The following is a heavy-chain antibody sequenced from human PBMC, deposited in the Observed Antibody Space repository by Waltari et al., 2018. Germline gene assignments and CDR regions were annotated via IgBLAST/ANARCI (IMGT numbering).Heavy chain of an antibody. CDR2: IKSKNDVGTT. J-gene: IGHJ4*02. CDR1: GFTFSNAW. V-gene: IGHV3-15*01. Sequence: EVQLVESGGGLVKPGGSLRLSCAASGFTFSNAWMSWVRQAPGKGLEWVGRIKSKNDVGTTDYAAPVKGRFTSSRDDSKNTLYLQMNSLKTEDTAVYYCTTDEGTTVTLGTGVWGQGTLVTVSS. CDR3: TTDEGTTVTLGTGV. D-gene: IGHD4-17*01.